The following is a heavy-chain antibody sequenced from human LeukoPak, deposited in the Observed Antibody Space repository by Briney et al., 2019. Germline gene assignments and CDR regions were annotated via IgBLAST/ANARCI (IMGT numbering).Heavy chain of an antibody. J-gene: IGHJ6*03. CDR1: GYTFTNYG. V-gene: IGHV1-18*01. CDR2: INAYNGDT. D-gene: IGHD2-2*01. CDR3: ARWGLVAPGTYYYYYMDV. Sequence: GASVKVSCKASGYTFTNYGVSWVRQAPGQGLEWMEWINAYNGDTHYAQNLQGRLTMTTDTSTSMAFMELRSLRPDDTAVYFCARWGLVAPGTYYYYYMDVWGRGTTVTVSS.